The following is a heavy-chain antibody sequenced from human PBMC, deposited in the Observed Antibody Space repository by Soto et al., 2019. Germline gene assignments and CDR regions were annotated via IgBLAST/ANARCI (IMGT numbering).Heavy chain of an antibody. CDR2: IYYSGST. Sequence: SETLSLTCTVSGGSISSYYWSWIRQPPGKGLEWIGYIYYSGSTNYNPSLKSRVTISVDTSKNQFSLKLSSVTAADTAVYYCARESGAAAGTIFAYWGQGTLVTVYS. CDR3: ARESGAAAGTIFAY. V-gene: IGHV4-59*01. J-gene: IGHJ4*02. D-gene: IGHD6-13*01. CDR1: GGSISSYY.